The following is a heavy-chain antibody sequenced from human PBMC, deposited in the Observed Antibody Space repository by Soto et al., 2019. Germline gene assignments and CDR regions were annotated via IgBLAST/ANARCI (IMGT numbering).Heavy chain of an antibody. J-gene: IGHJ3*02. CDR2: ISNDGTST. CDR3: ARDWYYYDTSDHFSADAFDI. Sequence: EVQLVESGGGLVQPGGSLRLSCAASGFTSSSYWMHWVRQAPGKGLVWVSRISNDGTSTNYADSVKGRFTISRDNAKNTVYLEMNSLRAEDTAVYYRARDWYYYDTSDHFSADAFDIWGQGTTVTVSS. V-gene: IGHV3-74*01. D-gene: IGHD3-22*01. CDR1: GFTSSSYW.